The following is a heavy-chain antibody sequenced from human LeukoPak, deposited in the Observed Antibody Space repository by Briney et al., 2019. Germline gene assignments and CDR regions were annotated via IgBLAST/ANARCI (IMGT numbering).Heavy chain of an antibody. CDR1: GFTFSSYG. CDR3: ARSDTAMPDFDY. V-gene: IGHV3-33*08. J-gene: IGHJ4*02. D-gene: IGHD5-18*01. Sequence: GRSLRLSCAASGFTFSSYGMHWVRQAPGKGLEWVAVIWYDGSNKYYADSVKGRFTISRDNSKNTLYLQMNSLRAEDTAVYYCARSDTAMPDFDYWGQGTLVTVSS. CDR2: IWYDGSNK.